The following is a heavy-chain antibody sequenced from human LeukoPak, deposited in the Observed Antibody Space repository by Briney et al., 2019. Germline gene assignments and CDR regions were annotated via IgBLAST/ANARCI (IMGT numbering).Heavy chain of an antibody. CDR3: ARDPSYSYGLPAY. V-gene: IGHV1-2*06. CDR1: GYTFTGYY. J-gene: IGHJ4*02. D-gene: IGHD5-18*01. Sequence: ASVKVSCKASGYTFTGYYMHWVRQAPGQGLEWMGRINPNSGGTNYAQKFQGRVTMTRDTSISTAYVELSRLRSDDTAVYYCARDPSYSYGLPAYWGQGTLVTVSS. CDR2: INPNSGGT.